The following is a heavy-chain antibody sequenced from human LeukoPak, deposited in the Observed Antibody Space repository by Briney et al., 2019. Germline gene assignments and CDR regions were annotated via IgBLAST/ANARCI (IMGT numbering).Heavy chain of an antibody. CDR1: GGTFSSYA. J-gene: IGHJ5*02. CDR3: ARGPNYYGSGSYSYAGNWFDP. CDR2: IIPILGIA. D-gene: IGHD3-10*01. V-gene: IGHV1-69*04. Sequence: ASVTVSRKASGGTFSSYAISWVRQAPGQGLEWMGRIIPILGIANYAQKFQGRVTITADKSTSTAYMELSSLRSEDTAVYYCARGPNYYGSGSYSYAGNWFDPWGQGTLVTVSS.